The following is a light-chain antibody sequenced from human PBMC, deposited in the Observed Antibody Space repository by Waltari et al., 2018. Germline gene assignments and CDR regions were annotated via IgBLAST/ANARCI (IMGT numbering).Light chain of an antibody. J-gene: IGLJ2*01. Sequence: SYELTQPPSVSVSPGQTARITCSGDALPKQYAYWYQQKPGQAPVLVMYKNNETPPGIPDRFSGSSSGTTVTLTINGVQAEDEADYYCQSADSSGTYVVFGGGTKLTVL. CDR3: QSADSSGTYVV. CDR2: KNN. CDR1: ALPKQY. V-gene: IGLV3-25*03.